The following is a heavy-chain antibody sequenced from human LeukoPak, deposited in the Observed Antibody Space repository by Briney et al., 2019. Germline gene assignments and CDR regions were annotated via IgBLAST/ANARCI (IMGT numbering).Heavy chain of an antibody. CDR3: ARGGLGYGDYPDY. Sequence: SETLSLTCAVYGGSFSGYYWSWIRQPPGKGLEWIGEINHSGSTNYNPSLKSRVTISVDTSKNQFSLKLSSVTAADTAVYYCARGGLGYGDYPDYWGQGTLVAVSS. CDR2: INHSGST. J-gene: IGHJ4*02. CDR1: GGSFSGYY. V-gene: IGHV4-34*01. D-gene: IGHD4-17*01.